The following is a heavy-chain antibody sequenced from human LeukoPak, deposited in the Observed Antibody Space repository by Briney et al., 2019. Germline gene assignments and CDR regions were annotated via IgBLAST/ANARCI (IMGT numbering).Heavy chain of an antibody. CDR1: GFTFSDYY. CDR3: ARDPASANWFDS. D-gene: IGHD2-2*01. Sequence: GGSLRLSGAASGFTFSDYYMNWIRQAPGKGLEWISYISGTGTHTNYADSVKGRFTMSRDNANNSLFLQMDSLKVEDTGVYYCARDPASANWFDSWGQGALVTVSS. V-gene: IGHV3-11*06. CDR2: ISGTGTHT. J-gene: IGHJ5*01.